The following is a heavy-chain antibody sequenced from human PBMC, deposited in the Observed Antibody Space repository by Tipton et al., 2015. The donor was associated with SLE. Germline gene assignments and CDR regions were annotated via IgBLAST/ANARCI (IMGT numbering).Heavy chain of an antibody. V-gene: IGHV4-39*07. Sequence: TLSLTCTVSGGSIGSSGYYWGWIRQPPGKGLEWIGSIYYSGSTYYNPSLESRATISLDTSKNHFSLRLSSVTAADTAVYYCARGRGAATSHPAEYFQHWGQGTLVTFSS. CDR3: ARGRGAATSHPAEYFQH. J-gene: IGHJ1*01. D-gene: IGHD2-15*01. CDR1: GGSIGSSGYY. CDR2: IYYSGST.